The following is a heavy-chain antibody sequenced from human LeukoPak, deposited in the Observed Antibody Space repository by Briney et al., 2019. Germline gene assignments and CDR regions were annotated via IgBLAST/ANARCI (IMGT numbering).Heavy chain of an antibody. Sequence: GGSLRLSCAASGFTFTDDAMTWVRQAPGKGLEWVSGISGSGANTFYADSVKGRFTISRDNSKDTLYLQMNSLRAEDTAMYYCAKSLESVSGAKFDLWGQGTLVTVSS. D-gene: IGHD1-1*01. CDR3: AKSLESVSGAKFDL. CDR2: ISGSGANT. J-gene: IGHJ4*02. V-gene: IGHV3-23*01. CDR1: GFTFTDDA.